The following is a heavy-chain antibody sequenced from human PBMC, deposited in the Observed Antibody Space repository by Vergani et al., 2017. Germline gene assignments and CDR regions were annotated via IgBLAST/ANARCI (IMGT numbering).Heavy chain of an antibody. D-gene: IGHD4-23*01. J-gene: IGHJ4*02. CDR1: GFTFDDYT. CDR2: ISWDGGST. CDR3: AKVSDYGGNSYFDY. Sequence: EVQLVESGGVVVKPGGSLRLSCAASGFTFDDYTMNWVRQAPGKGLEWVSLISWDGGSTYYADSVKGRFTISRDNSKNSLYLQMNSLRTEDTALYYCAKVSDYGGNSYFDYWGQGTLVTVSS. V-gene: IGHV3-43*01.